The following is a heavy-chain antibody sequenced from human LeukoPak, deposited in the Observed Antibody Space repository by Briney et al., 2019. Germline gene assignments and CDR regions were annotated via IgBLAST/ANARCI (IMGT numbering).Heavy chain of an antibody. Sequence: ASVKVSCKASGYTFTTYAMNWVRQAPGQGLEWMGWINTNTGNPMYAQGFTGRFVFSLDTSVSTAYLQISSLKAEDTAVYYCARRGYCSGGSCRSIDYWGQGTLVTVSS. CDR3: ARRGYCSGGSCRSIDY. CDR2: INTNTGNP. J-gene: IGHJ4*02. CDR1: GYTFTTYA. V-gene: IGHV7-4-1*02. D-gene: IGHD2-15*01.